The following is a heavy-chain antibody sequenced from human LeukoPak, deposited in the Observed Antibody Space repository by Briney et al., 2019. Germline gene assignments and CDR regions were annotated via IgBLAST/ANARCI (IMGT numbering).Heavy chain of an antibody. Sequence: SVKVSCKASGGTFSSYAISWVRRAPGQGLEWMGGIISIFGTANYAQKFNSRGTNIADESPNSAELDLSSMRHEDTAVYYCARSVRGPVVWFGERPHRFDPWRQGSIVTDSS. V-gene: IGHV1-69*13. J-gene: IGHJ5*02. CDR2: IISIFGTA. D-gene: IGHD3-10*01. CDR3: ARSVRGPVVWFGERPHRFDP. CDR1: GGTFSSYA.